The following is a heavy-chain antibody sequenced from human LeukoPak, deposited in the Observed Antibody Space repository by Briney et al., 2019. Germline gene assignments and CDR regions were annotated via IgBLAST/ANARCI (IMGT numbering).Heavy chain of an antibody. V-gene: IGHV1-18*01. CDR3: ARERLLWFGELRNWFDP. J-gene: IGHJ5*02. D-gene: IGHD3-10*01. CDR1: GYTFTSYG. CDR2: ISAYNGNT. Sequence: ASVKVSCKASGYTFTSYGISWVRQAPGQGLEWMGWISAYNGNTNYAQKLQGRVTMTTDTSTSTAYMELRSLRSDDTAVYYCARERLLWFGELRNWFDPWGQGTLVTVSS.